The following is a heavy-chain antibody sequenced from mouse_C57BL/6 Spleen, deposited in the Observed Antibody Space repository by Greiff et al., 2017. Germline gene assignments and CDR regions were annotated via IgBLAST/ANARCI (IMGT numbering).Heavy chain of an antibody. J-gene: IGHJ4*01. V-gene: IGHV1-26*01. CDR1: GYTFTDYY. CDR2: INPNNGGT. Sequence: EVQLQQSGPELVKPGASVKISCKASGYTFTDYYMNWVKQSHGKSLEWIGDINPNNGGTSYNQKFKGKATLTVDKSSSTAYMELRSLTSEDSAVYYCARRPLYYGYDEAMDYWGQGTSVTVSS. D-gene: IGHD2-2*01. CDR3: ARRPLYYGYDEAMDY.